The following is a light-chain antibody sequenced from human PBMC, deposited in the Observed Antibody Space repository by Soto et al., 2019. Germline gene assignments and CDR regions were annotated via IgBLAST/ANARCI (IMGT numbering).Light chain of an antibody. CDR3: QHCHILPWP. CDR2: DAS. Sequence: DIQMTQSPSSLSASVGDRVTITCQASQDITNHLHWYQQKPGKAPKLLIYDASNLETGVPSRFSGSGFGTDFTFIINNLQPEDFATYFCQHCHILPWPLGQGTKVDIK. J-gene: IGKJ1*01. V-gene: IGKV1-33*01. CDR1: QDITNH.